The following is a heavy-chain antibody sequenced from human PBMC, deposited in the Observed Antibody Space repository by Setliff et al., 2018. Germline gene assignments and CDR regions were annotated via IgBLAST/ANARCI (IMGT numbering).Heavy chain of an antibody. CDR3: TRHEDRNKCTSSSCYRENDAFDV. J-gene: IGHJ3*01. Sequence: GGSLRLSCISSGFTLGDYGLNWVRQAPGKGLEWVAFIRSRGYGGTTEYAASVKGRFTISADKSINTAYLQWSSLKASDTAIYYCTRHEDRNKCTSSSCYRENDAFDVWGQGAMVTVSS. D-gene: IGHD2-2*01. V-gene: IGHV3-49*04. CDR1: GFTLGDYG. CDR2: IRSRGYGGTT.